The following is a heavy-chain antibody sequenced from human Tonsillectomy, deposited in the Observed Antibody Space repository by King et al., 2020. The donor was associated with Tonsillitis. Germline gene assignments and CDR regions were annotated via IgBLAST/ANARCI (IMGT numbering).Heavy chain of an antibody. D-gene: IGHD3-16*01. CDR2: ISTRRSTL. J-gene: IGHJ3*02. CDR3: ARDYVWGSYPVAFDI. Sequence: VQLVESGGGLVQPGGSLRLSCAASGFTFSSYSMNWVRQDPGKGLEWVSYISTRRSTLYYADSVKGRFTLSRDNAKNSLYLKMNSLRAEDTAVYFCARDYVWGSYPVAFDIWGQGTMVTVSS. V-gene: IGHV3-48*01. CDR1: GFTFSSYS.